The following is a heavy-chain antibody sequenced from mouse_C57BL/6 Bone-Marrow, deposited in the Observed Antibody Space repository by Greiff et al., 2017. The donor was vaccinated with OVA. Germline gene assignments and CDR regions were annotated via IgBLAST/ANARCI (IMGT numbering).Heavy chain of an antibody. V-gene: IGHV1-18*01. CDR1: GYTFTDYN. D-gene: IGHD1-1*01. Sequence: EVQLQQSGPELVKPGASVKIPCKASGYTFTDYNMDWVKQSHGKSLEWIGDINPNNGGTIYNQKFKGKATLTVDKSSSTAYMELRSLTSEDTAVYYCAIIGSTYAMDYWGQGTSVTVSS. J-gene: IGHJ4*01. CDR2: INPNNGGT. CDR3: AIIGSTYAMDY.